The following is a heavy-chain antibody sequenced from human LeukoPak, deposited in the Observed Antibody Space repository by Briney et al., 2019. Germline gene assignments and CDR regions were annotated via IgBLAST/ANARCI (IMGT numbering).Heavy chain of an antibody. CDR1: GASISGGTYY. V-gene: IGHV4-39*01. Sequence: PETLSHTCSVSGASISGGTYYWGWLRQPPGKGLEWIGSIYYTGSTYDNPSLKSRVTISVDTSKNQFSLKLSSVTAAGTAVYYCARRGGSGRAFDYWGQGTLVTVSS. CDR3: ARRGGSGRAFDY. D-gene: IGHD1-26*01. J-gene: IGHJ4*02. CDR2: IYYTGST.